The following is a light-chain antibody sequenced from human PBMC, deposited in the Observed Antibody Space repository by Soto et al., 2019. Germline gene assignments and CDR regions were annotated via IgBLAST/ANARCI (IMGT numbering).Light chain of an antibody. CDR2: AAS. CDR3: LQDYNYPPT. V-gene: IGKV1-6*02. Sequence: AIQMTQSPSSQSASVGDRVTITCRASQAIRNDLGWYQQKPGKAPKLLIYAASSLQSGAPSRFSGSGSGTDFTLTISSLQAEDFATYYCLQDYNYPPTFGQGTRLEIK. J-gene: IGKJ5*01. CDR1: QAIRND.